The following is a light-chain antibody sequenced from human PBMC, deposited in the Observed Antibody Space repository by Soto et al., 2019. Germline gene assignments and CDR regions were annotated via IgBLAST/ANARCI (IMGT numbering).Light chain of an antibody. J-gene: IGLJ3*02. V-gene: IGLV1-47*01. Sequence: QSVLTQPPSASRTPGQRVTISCSGSSSNIGSNYVYWYQQLPGTAPKLLIYYNSHRPSGVPDRFSVSKSDTSASLAISGLRAEDEADYYCSAWDDSLRAVMFGGGTKLTVL. CDR3: SAWDDSLRAVM. CDR1: SSNIGSNY. CDR2: YNS.